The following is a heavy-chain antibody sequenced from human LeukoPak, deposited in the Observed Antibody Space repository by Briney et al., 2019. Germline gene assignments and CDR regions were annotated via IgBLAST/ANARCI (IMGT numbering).Heavy chain of an antibody. CDR1: GYMFTSYA. D-gene: IGHD3-10*01. V-gene: IGHV7-4-1*02. Sequence: ASVKVSCKASGYMFTSYAMNWVRQAPGEGLEWMGWINTNTGNPRYAQGFAGRFVFSLDTSVNTAYLQISSLKPEDSAVYYCARDNTAYYGSGSPDYWGRGTLVTVSS. CDR3: ARDNTAYYGSGSPDY. J-gene: IGHJ4*02. CDR2: INTNTGNP.